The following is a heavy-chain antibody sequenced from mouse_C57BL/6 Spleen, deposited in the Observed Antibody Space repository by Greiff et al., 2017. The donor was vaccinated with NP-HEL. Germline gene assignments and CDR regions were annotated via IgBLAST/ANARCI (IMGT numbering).Heavy chain of an antibody. J-gene: IGHJ4*01. CDR1: GFTFSSYA. Sequence: EVQRVESGEGLVKPGGSLKLSCAASGFTFSSYAMSWVRQTPEKRLEWVAYISSGGDYIYYADTVKGRFTISRDNARNTLYLQMSSLKSEDTAMYYCTRAGYHYYGSLYAMDYWGQGTSVTVSS. V-gene: IGHV5-9-1*02. D-gene: IGHD1-1*01. CDR3: TRAGYHYYGSLYAMDY. CDR2: ISSGGDYI.